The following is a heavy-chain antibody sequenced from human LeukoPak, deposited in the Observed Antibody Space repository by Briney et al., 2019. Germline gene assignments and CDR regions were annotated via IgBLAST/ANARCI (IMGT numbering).Heavy chain of an antibody. CDR1: GGSVRSFY. Sequence: SETLSLTCTVSGGSVRSFYCSWIRQPPGKGLDWIGYIYHSGSTNYNPSLKSRVTISVDTSKNQFSLKLSSVTAADTAVYYCARGPQYCSDGSCYSYAFDIWGQGTMVTVSS. CDR2: IYHSGST. V-gene: IGHV4-59*02. D-gene: IGHD2-15*01. CDR3: ARGPQYCSDGSCYSYAFDI. J-gene: IGHJ3*02.